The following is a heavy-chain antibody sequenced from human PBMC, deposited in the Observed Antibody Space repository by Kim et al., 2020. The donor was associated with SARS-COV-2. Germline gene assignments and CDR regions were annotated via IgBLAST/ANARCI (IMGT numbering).Heavy chain of an antibody. Sequence: GGSLRLSCAASGFTFSSYGMHWVRQAPGKGLEWVAVIWYDGSNKYYADSVKGRFTISRDNSKNTLYLQMNSLRAEDTAVYYCAGRSGSYTSNWFDPWGQGTLVTVSS. CDR3: AGRSGSYTSNWFDP. CDR2: IWYDGSNK. J-gene: IGHJ5*02. D-gene: IGHD3-10*01. CDR1: GFTFSSYG. V-gene: IGHV3-33*01.